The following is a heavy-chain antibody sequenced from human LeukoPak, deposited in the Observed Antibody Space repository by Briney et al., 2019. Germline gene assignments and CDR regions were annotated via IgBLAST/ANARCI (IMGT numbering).Heavy chain of an antibody. J-gene: IGHJ4*02. Sequence: ASVKVSCXASGYTFTGYYMHWVRQAPGQGLEWMGWINPNSGGTNYAQKFQGRVTMTRDTSISTAYMELSRLRSDDTAVYYCARDPGPCYDSSGGTLWGQGTLVTVSS. V-gene: IGHV1-2*02. CDR3: ARDPGPCYDSSGGTL. D-gene: IGHD3-22*01. CDR2: INPNSGGT. CDR1: GYTFTGYY.